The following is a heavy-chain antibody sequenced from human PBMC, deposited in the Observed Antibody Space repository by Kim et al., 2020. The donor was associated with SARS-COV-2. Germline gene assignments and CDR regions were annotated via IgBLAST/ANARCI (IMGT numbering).Heavy chain of an antibody. V-gene: IGHV4-34*01. CDR2: INHSGST. J-gene: IGHJ4*02. CDR1: GGSFSGYY. CDR3: ARGRGYGSGPFWGY. Sequence: SETLSLTCAVYGGSFSGYYWSWIRQPPGKGLEWIGEINHSGSTNYNPSLKSRVTISVDTSKNQFSLKLSSGTAADTAVYYCARGRGYGSGPFWGYWGQGTLVTVSS. D-gene: IGHD3-10*01.